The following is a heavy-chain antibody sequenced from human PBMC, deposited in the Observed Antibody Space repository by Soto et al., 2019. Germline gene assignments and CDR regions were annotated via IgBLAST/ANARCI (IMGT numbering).Heavy chain of an antibody. Sequence: EVQLLESGGGLVQPGGSLRLSCAASGFSFSDYSMTWVRQAPGRGLEWVSTLTSGGTTFYADSVKGRFTISRDNSKNTLSLQMHSLRTEDTDLYYCAKWATTVPTPGNYFDCWGQGTLVTVSS. V-gene: IGHV3-23*01. CDR1: GFSFSDYS. CDR3: AKWATTVPTPGNYFDC. J-gene: IGHJ4*02. D-gene: IGHD2-15*01. CDR2: LTSGGTT.